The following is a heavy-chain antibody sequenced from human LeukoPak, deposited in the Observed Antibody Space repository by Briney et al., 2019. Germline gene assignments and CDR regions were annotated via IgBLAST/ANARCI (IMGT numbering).Heavy chain of an antibody. CDR1: GFTFSSYS. Sequence: GGSLRLSSAASGFTFSSYSMNWVRQAPGKGLEWVSSISSSSSYIYYADSVKGRFTISRDNAKNSLYLQMNSLRAEDTAVYYCARTPRGQYYFDYWGQGTLVTVSS. V-gene: IGHV3-21*01. D-gene: IGHD4-11*01. CDR3: ARTPRGQYYFDY. J-gene: IGHJ4*02. CDR2: ISSSSSYI.